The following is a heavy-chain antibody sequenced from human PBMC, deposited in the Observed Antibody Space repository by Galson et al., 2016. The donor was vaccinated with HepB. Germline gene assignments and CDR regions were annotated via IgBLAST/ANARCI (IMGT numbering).Heavy chain of an antibody. V-gene: IGHV3-23*01. CDR3: ANSYDILTGPYDAFYI. J-gene: IGHJ3*02. CDR1: GLTFSSYA. Sequence: SLRLSCAASGLTFSSYAMSWARQAPGKGLEWVSGIRGSGGSIYYADSVKGRFTISRENSKNTLYLQMNSLRAEDTAVYYCANSYDILTGPYDAFYIWGQGTLVTVSS. D-gene: IGHD3-9*01. CDR2: IRGSGGSI.